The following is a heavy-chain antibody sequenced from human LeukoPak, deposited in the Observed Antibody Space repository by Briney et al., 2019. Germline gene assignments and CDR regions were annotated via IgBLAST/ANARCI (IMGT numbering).Heavy chain of an antibody. Sequence: LSLTCTVSGGSISSSSYYWGWIRQPPGKGLEWVSYISSSDSTMYYADSVKGRFTISRDNAKNSLYLQMNSLRAEDTAVYYCARVGGGNSPPVDYWGQGTLVTVSS. J-gene: IGHJ4*02. V-gene: IGHV3-11*04. D-gene: IGHD4-23*01. CDR3: ARVGGGNSPPVDY. CDR2: ISSSDSTM. CDR1: GGSISSSSYY.